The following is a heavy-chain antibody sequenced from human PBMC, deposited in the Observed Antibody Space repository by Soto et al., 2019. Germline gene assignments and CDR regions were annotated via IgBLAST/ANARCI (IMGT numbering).Heavy chain of an antibody. CDR2: IWYDGSNK. J-gene: IGHJ4*02. CDR3: AREPWFGVPLGIFDY. Sequence: QVQLVESGGGVVQPGRSLRLSCAASGFTFSSYGMHWVRQAPGKGLEWVAVIWYDGSNKYYADSVKGRFTISRDNSKNTLYLQVNSLRAEDTAVYYCAREPWFGVPLGIFDYWGQGTLVTVSS. V-gene: IGHV3-33*01. D-gene: IGHD3-10*01. CDR1: GFTFSSYG.